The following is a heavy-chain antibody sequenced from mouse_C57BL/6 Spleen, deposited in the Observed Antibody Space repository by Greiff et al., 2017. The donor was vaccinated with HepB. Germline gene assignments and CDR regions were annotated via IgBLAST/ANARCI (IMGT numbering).Heavy chain of an antibody. J-gene: IGHJ1*01. V-gene: IGHV1-7*01. CDR2: INASSGYT. CDR3: ANLFYYYGSSYGYFDV. Sequence: VQLQQSGAELAKPGASVKLSCKASGYTFTSYWMHWVKQRPGQGLEWIGYINASSGYTKYNQKFKDKVTLTADKSYSTAYMQLSSLTYEDSAVYYCANLFYYYGSSYGYFDVWGPGTTVTVSS. D-gene: IGHD1-1*01. CDR1: GYTFTSYW.